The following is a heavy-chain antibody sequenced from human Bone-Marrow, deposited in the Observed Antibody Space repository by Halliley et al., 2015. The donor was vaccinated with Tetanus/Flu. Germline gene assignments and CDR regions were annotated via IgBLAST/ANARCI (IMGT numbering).Heavy chain of an antibody. CDR2: VYSGGTT. Sequence: WFGYVYSGGTTDYRPSLRSRVPISIDTSKNHFSLRLNYVTAADTAVYYCARSDLDTRSFHYFFDYWGQGILVTVSS. J-gene: IGHJ4*02. D-gene: IGHD2-15*01. CDR3: ARSDLDTRSFHYFFDY. V-gene: IGHV4-61*03.